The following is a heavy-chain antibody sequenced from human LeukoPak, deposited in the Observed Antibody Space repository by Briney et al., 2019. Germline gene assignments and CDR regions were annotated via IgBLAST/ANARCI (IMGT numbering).Heavy chain of an antibody. Sequence: GGSLRLSCAASGFTFDDYAMHWVRQAPGKGLEWVSGINWNSGYIAYADSVKGRFTISRDNAKNSLYLQMNSLRAEDTALYYCAKAHRRELLNSYFDYWGQGTLVTVSS. V-gene: IGHV3-9*01. CDR1: GFTFDDYA. J-gene: IGHJ4*02. CDR2: INWNSGYI. CDR3: AKAHRRELLNSYFDY. D-gene: IGHD1-7*01.